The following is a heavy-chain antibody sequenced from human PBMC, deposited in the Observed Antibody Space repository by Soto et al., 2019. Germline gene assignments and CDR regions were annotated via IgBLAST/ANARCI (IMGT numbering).Heavy chain of an antibody. CDR1: GGTFSSYA. V-gene: IGHV1-69*05. Sequence: QVQLVQSGAEVKKPGSSVKVSCKASGGTFSSYAISWVRQAPGQGLEWMGGIIPIFGTANYAQKFQGRVTITXXEXTXKAYMELSSMRSEDTAVYYCARDRLASNYYYYGMDVWGQGTTVTVSS. CDR2: IIPIFGTA. J-gene: IGHJ6*02. D-gene: IGHD6-19*01. CDR3: ARDRLASNYYYYGMDV.